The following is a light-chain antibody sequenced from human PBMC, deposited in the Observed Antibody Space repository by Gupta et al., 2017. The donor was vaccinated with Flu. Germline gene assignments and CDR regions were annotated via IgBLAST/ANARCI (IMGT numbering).Light chain of an antibody. V-gene: IGLV2-14*01. CDR1: SSDVGGYNY. CDR2: EVT. J-gene: IGLJ3*02. CDR3: DSCTTTSTWV. Sequence: QSALPQPASVSCSPGQSITISCTGTSSDVGGYNYVSWYQQHPGNAPKLMIYEVTDRPSGVSNRFSGSKSGNTASLTISELQAEDEADYLCDSCTTTSTWVFGGGTKLTVL.